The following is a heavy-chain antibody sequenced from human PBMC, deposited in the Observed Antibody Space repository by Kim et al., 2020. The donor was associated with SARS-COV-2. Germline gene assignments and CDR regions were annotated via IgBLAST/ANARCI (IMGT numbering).Heavy chain of an antibody. CDR2: IYSGGST. D-gene: IGHD3-22*01. Sequence: GGSLRLSCAASGFTVSSNYMSWVRQAPGKGLEWVSVIYSGGSTYYADSVKGRFTISRDNSKNTLYLQMNSLRAEDTAVYYCARELTLSSGYVDYWGQGTLVTVSS. CDR1: GFTVSSNY. CDR3: ARELTLSSGYVDY. V-gene: IGHV3-53*01. J-gene: IGHJ4*02.